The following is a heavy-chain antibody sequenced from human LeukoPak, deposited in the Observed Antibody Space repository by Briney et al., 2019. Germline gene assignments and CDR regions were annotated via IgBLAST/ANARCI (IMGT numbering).Heavy chain of an antibody. V-gene: IGHV3-23*01. J-gene: IGHJ4*02. Sequence: TGGSLRLSCAASGFTFSSYAMSWVRQAPGRGLEWVSSLRGGGETFYADSVKCRFTLSSDESRNTVYLQMNNLRVEDTAVYFRAKASWVSSADAVLWGQGTLVTVSS. D-gene: IGHD3-16*01. CDR2: LRGGGET. CDR1: GFTFSSYA. CDR3: AKASWVSSADAVL.